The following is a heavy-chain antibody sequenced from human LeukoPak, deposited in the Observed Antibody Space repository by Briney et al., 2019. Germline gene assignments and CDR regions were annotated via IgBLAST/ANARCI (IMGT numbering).Heavy chain of an antibody. CDR3: AKDRAMYFGY. D-gene: IGHD2-2*01. CDR1: GFTFSSYA. V-gene: IGHV3-23*01. J-gene: IGHJ4*02. Sequence: GGSLRLSCAASGFTFSSYAMTWVRQAPGKGLERVASISASASTNYADSVRGRFTLSRDNSQNTVYLQMNSLRAEDSAVYYCAKDRAMYFGYWGQGTLVTVSA. CDR2: ISASAST.